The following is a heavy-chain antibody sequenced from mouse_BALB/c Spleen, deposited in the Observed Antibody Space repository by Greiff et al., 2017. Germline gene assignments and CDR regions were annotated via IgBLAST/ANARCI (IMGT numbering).Heavy chain of an antibody. CDR1: GYTFTDYN. CDR2: IYPYNGGT. CDR3: ANEDPRYWYFDV. Sequence: EVKVVESGPELVKPGASVKISCKASGYTFTDYNMHWVKQSHGKSLEWIGYIYPYNGGTGYNQKFKSKATLTVDNSSSTAYMELRSLTSEDSAVYYCANEDPRYWYFDVWGAGTTVTVSS. J-gene: IGHJ1*01. V-gene: IGHV1S29*02.